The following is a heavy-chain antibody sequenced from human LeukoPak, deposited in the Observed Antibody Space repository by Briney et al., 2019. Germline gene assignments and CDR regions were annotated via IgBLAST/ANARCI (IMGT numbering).Heavy chain of an antibody. CDR1: GFTFSSYA. J-gene: IGHJ4*02. CDR3: ARDLVTQRIDY. V-gene: IGHV3-48*03. D-gene: IGHD3-9*01. CDR2: ISSSGSTI. Sequence: GGSLRLSCAASGFTFSSYAVNWVRPAPGKGLEWVSYISSSGSTIYYADSVKGRFTISRDNAKNSLYLQMNSLRAEDTAVYYCARDLVTQRIDYWGQGTLVTVSS.